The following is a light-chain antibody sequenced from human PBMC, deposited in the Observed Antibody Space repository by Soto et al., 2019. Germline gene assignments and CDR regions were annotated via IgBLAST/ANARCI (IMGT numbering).Light chain of an antibody. CDR3: AAYDDSLNGPV. CDR2: SNN. J-gene: IGLJ2*01. Sequence: QSVLTQPPSASGTPGQGVTISCSGSSSNIGSNSVNWYQQVPGTAPKLLIFSNNQRPSGVPDRFSGSESGTSASLAISGLQSEDEADYYCAAYDDSLNGPVFGGGTKLTVL. V-gene: IGLV1-44*01. CDR1: SSNIGSNS.